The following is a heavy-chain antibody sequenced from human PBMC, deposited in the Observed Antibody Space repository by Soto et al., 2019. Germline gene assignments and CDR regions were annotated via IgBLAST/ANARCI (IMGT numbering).Heavy chain of an antibody. J-gene: IGHJ4*02. V-gene: IGHV1-69*13. D-gene: IGHD3-22*01. CDR3: ARDTYAGSSGYCESR. CDR1: GGTFSSYA. CDR2: IIPIFGTA. Sequence: SVKVSCKASGGTFSSYAISWVRQAPGQGLEWMGGIIPIFGTANYAQKFQGRVTITADESTSTAYMELSSLRSEDTAVYYCARDTYAGSSGYCESRWGQGTLVTVSS.